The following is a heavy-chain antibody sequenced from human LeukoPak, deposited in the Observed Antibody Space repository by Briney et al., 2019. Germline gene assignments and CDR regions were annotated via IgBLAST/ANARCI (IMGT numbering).Heavy chain of an antibody. CDR3: ARDFEYSSSST. V-gene: IGHV4-61*02. CDR1: GGSISSGSYY. D-gene: IGHD6-6*01. CDR2: IYTSGST. Sequence: SSETLSLTCTVSGGSISSGSYYWSWIRQPAGKGLEWIGRIYTSGSTNYNPSLKSRVTISVDTSKNQFSLKLSSVTAADTAVYYCARDFEYSSSSTWGQGTLVTVSS. J-gene: IGHJ5*02.